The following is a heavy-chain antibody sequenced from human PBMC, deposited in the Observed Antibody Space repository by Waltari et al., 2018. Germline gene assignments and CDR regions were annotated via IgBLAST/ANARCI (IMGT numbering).Heavy chain of an antibody. V-gene: IGHV4-34*01. J-gene: IGHJ4*02. CDR1: GGSLSGYY. Sequence: QVRLQQWGAGLLKPSETLSLTCVVSGGSLSGYYWSWIRQPPGTGLEWIGEVNYGGTTNYNPSLKSRITVSIDTSNNQFSLNLNAVTAADTAVYYCAKQVAGSGWYLGWGQGTLVSVSS. CDR2: VNYGGTT. D-gene: IGHD6-19*01. CDR3: AKQVAGSGWYLG.